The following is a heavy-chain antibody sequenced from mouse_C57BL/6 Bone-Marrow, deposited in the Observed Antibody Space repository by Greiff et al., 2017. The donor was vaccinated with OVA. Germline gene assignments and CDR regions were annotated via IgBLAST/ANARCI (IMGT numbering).Heavy chain of an antibody. Sequence: EVKLMESGGGLVKPGGSLKLSCAASGFTFSSYAMSWVRQTPEKRLEWVATISDGGSYTYYPDNVKGRFTISRDNAKNNLYLQMSHLKSEDTAMYYCARDREGSPWFAYWGQGTLVTVSA. CDR2: ISDGGSYT. CDR1: GFTFSSYA. D-gene: IGHD1-1*01. V-gene: IGHV5-4*01. CDR3: ARDREGSPWFAY. J-gene: IGHJ3*01.